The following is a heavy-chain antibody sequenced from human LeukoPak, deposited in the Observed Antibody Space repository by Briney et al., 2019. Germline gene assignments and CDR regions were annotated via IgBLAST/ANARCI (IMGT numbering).Heavy chain of an antibody. Sequence: PSETLSLTCTVSGGSISSGGYSWSWIRQHPGKGLEWIGYIYYSGSTYYNPSLKSRVTISVDTSKNQFSLKLSSVTAADTAVYYCARGPIDGQTFDYWGQGTLVTVSS. J-gene: IGHJ4*02. CDR1: GGSISSGGYS. CDR2: IYYSGST. CDR3: ARGPIDGQTFDY. V-gene: IGHV4-31*03. D-gene: IGHD1-26*01.